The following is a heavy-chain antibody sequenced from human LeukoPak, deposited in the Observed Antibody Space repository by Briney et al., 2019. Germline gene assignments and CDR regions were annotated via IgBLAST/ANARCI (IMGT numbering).Heavy chain of an antibody. CDR1: GGSISSYY. CDR2: IYYSGST. D-gene: IGHD4-17*01. CDR3: ARLGDYHFDY. J-gene: IGHJ4*02. V-gene: IGHV4-59*08. Sequence: PSETLSLTCTASGGSISSYYWSWIRQPPGKGLEWIGYIYYSGSTNYNPSLKSRVTISVDTSKNQFSLKLGSVTAADTAVYYCARLGDYHFDYWGQGTLVTVSS.